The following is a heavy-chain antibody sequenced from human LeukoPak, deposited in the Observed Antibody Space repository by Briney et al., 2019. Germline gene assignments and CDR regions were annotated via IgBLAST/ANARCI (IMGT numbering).Heavy chain of an antibody. V-gene: IGHV4-59*11. CDR3: ARGGWSLDY. Sequence: SETLSLTCTVSGGSISGHYWSWIRLPPGKGLESIGYIYYSGNTNYSPSLKSRVTISVDTSKNQFSLTLTSVTAADTAVYYCARGGWSLDYWGQGTLVTVSS. D-gene: IGHD2-15*01. CDR1: GGSISGHY. CDR2: IYYSGNT. J-gene: IGHJ4*02.